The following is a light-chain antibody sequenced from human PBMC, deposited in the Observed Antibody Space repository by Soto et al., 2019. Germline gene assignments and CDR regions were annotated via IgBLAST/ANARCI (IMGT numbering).Light chain of an antibody. J-gene: IGKJ4*01. CDR3: QQYDTLPLT. CDR2: DAS. V-gene: IGKV1-33*01. CDR1: QDINNY. Sequence: DIPMTQSPSSLSASVGDRDTISCQASQDINNYLNWYQQKPGKAPKLLIYDASDLETGVPSRFSGSGSGTDFSFTISNLQPEDAATYYCQQYDTLPLTCGGGTRLEIK.